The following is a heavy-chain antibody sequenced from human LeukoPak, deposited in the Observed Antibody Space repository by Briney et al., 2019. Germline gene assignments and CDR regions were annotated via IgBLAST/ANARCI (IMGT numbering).Heavy chain of an antibody. D-gene: IGHD6-13*01. Sequence: GGSLRLSCAASGFTFSSYGMHWVRQAPGKGLEWVAVISYDGSNKYYADSVKGRFTISRDNSENTLYLQMNSLRAEDTAVYYCAKPGVWYGYFDYWGQGTLVTVSS. CDR2: ISYDGSNK. V-gene: IGHV3-30*18. CDR1: GFTFSSYG. CDR3: AKPGVWYGYFDY. J-gene: IGHJ4*02.